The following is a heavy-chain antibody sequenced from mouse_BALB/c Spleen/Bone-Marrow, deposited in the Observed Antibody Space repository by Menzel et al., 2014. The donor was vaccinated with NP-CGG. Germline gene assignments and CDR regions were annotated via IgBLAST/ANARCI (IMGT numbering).Heavy chain of an antibody. D-gene: IGHD1-1*01. CDR3: AREGTYYAYFDY. CDR1: GYIFTSYT. V-gene: IGHV1-4*02. CDR2: INPSIGYT. J-gene: IGHJ2*01. Sequence: QVQLQQSAAELARPGASVKLSCKASGYIFTSYTIQWIKQRPGQGLEWIGYINPSIGYTEYNQKFKDKTTLTADTSSSTTYMQLSSLTSEDYAVYYCAREGTYYAYFDYWGQGTTLTVSS.